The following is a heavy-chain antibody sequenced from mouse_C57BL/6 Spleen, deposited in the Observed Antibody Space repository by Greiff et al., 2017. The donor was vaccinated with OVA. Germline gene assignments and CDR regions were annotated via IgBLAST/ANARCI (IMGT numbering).Heavy chain of an antibody. D-gene: IGHD2-13*01. Sequence: EVKLQQSGPELVKPGASVKISCNASGYTFTDSYMNWVKHSHGKSLEWIGDINPNNGGTSYNQKFKGKATLTVDKSSSTAYMELRSLTSEDSAVDYCARGGDASYWYFDVWGTGTTVTVSS. CDR1: GYTFTDSY. CDR3: ARGGDASYWYFDV. CDR2: INPNNGGT. V-gene: IGHV1-26*01. J-gene: IGHJ1*03.